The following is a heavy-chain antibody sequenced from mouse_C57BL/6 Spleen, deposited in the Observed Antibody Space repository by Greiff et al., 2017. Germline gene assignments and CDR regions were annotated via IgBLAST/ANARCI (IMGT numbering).Heavy chain of an antibody. CDR3: ARGRGGGLLRSYYFDY. V-gene: IGHV1-22*01. D-gene: IGHD2-3*01. J-gene: IGHJ2*01. CDR2: INPNNGGT. CDR1: GYTFTDYN. Sequence: VQLQQSGPELVKPGASVKMSCKASGYTFTDYNMHWVKQSHGKSLEWIGYINPNNGGTSYNQKFKGKATLTVNKSSSTAYMELRSLTSEDSAVYYCARGRGGGLLRSYYFDYWGQGTTLTVSS.